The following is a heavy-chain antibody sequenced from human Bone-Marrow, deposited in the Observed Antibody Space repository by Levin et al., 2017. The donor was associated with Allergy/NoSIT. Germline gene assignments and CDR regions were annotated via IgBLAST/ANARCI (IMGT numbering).Heavy chain of an antibody. CDR1: GFTFSSYG. Sequence: GGSLRLSCAASGFTFSSYGMHWVRQAPGKGLEWVAVISYDGSNKYYADSVKGRFTISRDNSKNTLYLQMNSLRAEDTAVYYCASPSLRYSSTCFAYWGQGTLVTVSS. V-gene: IGHV3-30*03. D-gene: IGHD6-19*01. CDR3: ASPSLRYSSTCFAY. J-gene: IGHJ4*02. CDR2: ISYDGSNK.